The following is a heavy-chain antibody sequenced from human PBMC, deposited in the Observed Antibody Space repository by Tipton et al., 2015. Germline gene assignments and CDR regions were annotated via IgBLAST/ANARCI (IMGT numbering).Heavy chain of an antibody. CDR2: MGHSGIT. CDR3: ARAVAGTFDY. J-gene: IGHJ4*02. CDR1: GGSISSSSYY. D-gene: IGHD6-19*01. V-gene: IGHV4-61*05. Sequence: TLSLTCTVSGGSISSSSYYWDWIRQPPGKGLEWIGYMGHSGITNLNPSLKSRVTISADTSQNQFSLHLSSVTAADTALYYCARAVAGTFDYWGQGTLVTVSS.